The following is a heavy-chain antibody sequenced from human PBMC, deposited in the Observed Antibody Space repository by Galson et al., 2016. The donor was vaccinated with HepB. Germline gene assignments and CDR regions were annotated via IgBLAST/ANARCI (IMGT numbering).Heavy chain of an antibody. CDR2: ISCSSAYK. D-gene: IGHD3-3*01. CDR1: GFTFSTYS. CDR3: ARDGVLRFLGNTWYFDL. J-gene: IGHJ2*01. Sequence: SLRLSCAASGFTFSTYSMNWVRQTPGKGLEWVSSISCSSAYKYYADSVEGRFTISRDNAKKSLYLEMNSLKDEDTSLYYCARDGVLRFLGNTWYFDLWGRGTMVGVSA. V-gene: IGHV3-21*01.